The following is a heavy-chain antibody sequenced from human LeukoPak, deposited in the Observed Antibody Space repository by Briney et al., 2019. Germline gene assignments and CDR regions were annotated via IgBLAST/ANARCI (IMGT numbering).Heavy chain of an antibody. CDR3: ARGPYDSSRD. CDR2: INHSGNT. CDR1: GGSFSGYY. V-gene: IGHV4-34*01. D-gene: IGHD3-22*01. J-gene: IGHJ4*02. Sequence: SGSLSLTCAVYGGSFSGYYWSWIRQPPGKGLEWIGEINHSGNTNYNPSLKSRVTISVDTSKKQFSLKLSSVTAADTAVYYCARGPYDSSRDWGQGTLVTVSS.